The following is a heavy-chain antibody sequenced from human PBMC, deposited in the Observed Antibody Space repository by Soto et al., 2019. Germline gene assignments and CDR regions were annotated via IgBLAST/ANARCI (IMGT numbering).Heavy chain of an antibody. Sequence: QVQLVQSGAEVKKPGSSVKVSCKASGGTFSSYAISWVRQAPGQGLEWMGGIIPIFGTANYAQKFQGRVTITADESTSTAYMELSSLRSEDTAVHYCARAKSAKGYYYYYGMDVWGQGTTVTVSS. J-gene: IGHJ6*02. CDR3: ARAKSAKGYYYYYGMDV. V-gene: IGHV1-69*01. CDR1: GGTFSSYA. CDR2: IIPIFGTA.